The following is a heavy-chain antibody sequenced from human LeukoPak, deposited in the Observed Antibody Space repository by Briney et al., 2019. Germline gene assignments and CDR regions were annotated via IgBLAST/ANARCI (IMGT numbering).Heavy chain of an antibody. J-gene: IGHJ4*02. D-gene: IGHD1-1*01. CDR2: IQYDGSNE. V-gene: IGHV3-30*02. CDR1: GFTFSSYG. Sequence: GGSLRLSCAASGFTFSSYGMSWVRQAPGKGLEWVAYIQYDGSNEQYAHSVKGRFRISRDSSKNTLYLQMNSLRAEDTAVYYCAQMGNELVLDYWGQGTLVTVSS. CDR3: AQMGNELVLDY.